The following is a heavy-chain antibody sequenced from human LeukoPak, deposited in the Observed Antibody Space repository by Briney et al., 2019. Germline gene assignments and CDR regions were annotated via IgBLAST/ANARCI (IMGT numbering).Heavy chain of an antibody. V-gene: IGHV1-24*01. D-gene: IGHD6-13*01. CDR2: FDPEDGET. Sequence: ASVKVSCKVSGYTLTELSMHWVRQAPGKGLEWMGGFDPEDGETIYAQKFQGRVTMTEDTSTDTAYMELSSLRSEDTAVYYCATDEVTHIAAAAPGHYWGQGTLVTVSS. J-gene: IGHJ4*02. CDR3: ATDEVTHIAAAAPGHY. CDR1: GYTLTELS.